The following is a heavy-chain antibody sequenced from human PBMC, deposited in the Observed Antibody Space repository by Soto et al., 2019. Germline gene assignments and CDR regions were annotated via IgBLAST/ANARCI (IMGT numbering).Heavy chain of an antibody. D-gene: IGHD3-22*01. Sequence: QVQLVQSGAEVKKPGASVKVSCKASGYIFTGYYMHWLRQAPGQGLEWMGWFNPNSGGTKYAQKFQGRVTMTNGTSINTAYMELSGLISDDTAVYYCARGDFDSSANYYAGWFDPWGQGNLVTVSS. CDR3: ARGDFDSSANYYAGWFDP. CDR2: FNPNSGGT. CDR1: GYIFTGYY. V-gene: IGHV1-2*02. J-gene: IGHJ5*02.